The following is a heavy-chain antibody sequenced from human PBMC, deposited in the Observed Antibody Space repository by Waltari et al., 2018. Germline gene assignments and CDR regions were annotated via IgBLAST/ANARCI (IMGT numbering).Heavy chain of an antibody. CDR2: ISGSGSDT. V-gene: IGHV3-11*06. CDR1: GFRFSDYF. CDR3: TRVFHGSRVVGYE. D-gene: IGHD3-16*01. J-gene: IGHJ4*02. Sequence: QVQLVESGGGLVGPGGSLRLSCTASGFRFSDYFVSWLRQAPGKGLEGVSYISGSGSDTYYADSVKGRFTISRDNAKNSLYLQMNSLGVEDTAVYYCTRVFHGSRVVGYEWGQGTQVTVSS.